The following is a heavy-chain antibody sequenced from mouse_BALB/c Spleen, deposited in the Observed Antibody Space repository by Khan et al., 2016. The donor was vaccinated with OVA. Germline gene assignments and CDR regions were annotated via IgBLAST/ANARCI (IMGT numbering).Heavy chain of an antibody. J-gene: IGHJ4*01. CDR1: GYTFTNYG. V-gene: IGHV9-3-1*01. D-gene: IGHD2-10*01. CDR3: ARPPYFSCVLDS. CDR2: INTYTGEP. Sequence: QIQLVQSGPELKKPGETVKISCKASGYTFTNYGMNWVKQAPGKGLKWMGWINTYTGEPTYADDFKGRFAFSLETSASTAYLQIDNLKNEDTATXFCARPPYFSCVLDSWGQGTSVTVSS.